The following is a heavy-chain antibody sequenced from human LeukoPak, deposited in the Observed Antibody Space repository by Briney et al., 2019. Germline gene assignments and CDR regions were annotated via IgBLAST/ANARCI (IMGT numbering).Heavy chain of an antibody. J-gene: IGHJ4*02. CDR1: GYTFTSYG. Sequence: GASVKVSCKASGYTFTSYGISWVRQAPGQGLEWMGWISAYNGNTNYAQKLQGRVTMTTDTSTSTAYMELRSLRSDDTAVYYCATSIVDNWNYVGGSWGQGTLVTVSS. CDR2: ISAYNGNT. D-gene: IGHD1-7*01. V-gene: IGHV1-18*01. CDR3: ATSIVDNWNYVGGS.